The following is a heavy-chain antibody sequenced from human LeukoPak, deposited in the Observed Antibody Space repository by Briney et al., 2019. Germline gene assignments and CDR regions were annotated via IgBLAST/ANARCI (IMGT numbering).Heavy chain of an antibody. D-gene: IGHD5-18*01. CDR1: GYTFTSSG. Sequence: ASVKVSCKASGYTFTSSGITWVRQAPGQGLEWMGWITTYNGNTNYAQKLQGRVTMTTDTSTRTAYMELRSLRSDDTAMYYCARGGYNYGSLRIWGQGTLVTVSS. J-gene: IGHJ4*02. CDR3: ARGGYNYGSLRI. V-gene: IGHV1-18*04. CDR2: ITTYNGNT.